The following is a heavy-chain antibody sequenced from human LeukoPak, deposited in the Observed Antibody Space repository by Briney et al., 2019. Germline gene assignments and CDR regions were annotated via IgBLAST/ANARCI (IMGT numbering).Heavy chain of an antibody. V-gene: IGHV4-4*09. Sequence: PSETLSLTCTVSGGSISSYYWSWIRQPPGQGLEWIGYIYTSGSTNYNPSLKSRVTISVDTSKNQFSLKLSSVTAADTAVYYCARIGYSSGWFDPWGQGTLVTVSS. D-gene: IGHD2-15*01. CDR1: GGSISSYY. CDR3: ARIGYSSGWFDP. CDR2: IYTSGST. J-gene: IGHJ5*02.